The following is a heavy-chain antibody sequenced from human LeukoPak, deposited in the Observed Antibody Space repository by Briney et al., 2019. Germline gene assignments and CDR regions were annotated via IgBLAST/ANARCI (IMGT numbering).Heavy chain of an antibody. V-gene: IGHV6-1*01. CDR1: GDSVSSNSAA. CDR2: TYYRSKWYN. Sequence: SQTPSLTCAISGDSVSSNSAAWNWIRQSPSRGLEWLGRTYYRSKWYNDYAVSVKSRITINPDTSKYQFSLQLNSVTPEDTAVYYCVRDDGIGLDAFDVWSPGTMVTVSS. D-gene: IGHD1-14*01. J-gene: IGHJ3*01. CDR3: VRDDGIGLDAFDV.